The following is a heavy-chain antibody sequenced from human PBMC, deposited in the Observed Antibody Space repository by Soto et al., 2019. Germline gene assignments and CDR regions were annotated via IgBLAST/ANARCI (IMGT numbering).Heavy chain of an antibody. CDR1: GGTFSSYA. CDR2: IIPIFGTA. V-gene: IGHV1-69*12. CDR3: ARVEASSSSFSDYYYGMDV. Sequence: QVQLVQSGAEVKKPGSSVKVSFKASGGTFSSYAISWVRQAPGQGLEWMGGIIPIFGTANYAQKFQGRVTITADEYTSTAYMELSSLSSEDTAVYYCARVEASSSSFSDYYYGMDVWGQGTTVTVSS. D-gene: IGHD6-6*01. J-gene: IGHJ6*02.